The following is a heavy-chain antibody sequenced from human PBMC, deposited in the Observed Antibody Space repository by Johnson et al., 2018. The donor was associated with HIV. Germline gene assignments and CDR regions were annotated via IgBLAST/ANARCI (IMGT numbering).Heavy chain of an antibody. CDR3: ARACGDCSSTSCFRHWASAFDI. V-gene: IGHV3-30-3*01. CDR1: GFTFSSYA. J-gene: IGHJ3*02. D-gene: IGHD2-2*01. Sequence: QVQLVESGGGVVQPGRSLRLSCAASGFTFSSYAMHWVRQAPGKGLEWVAVISYDGSNNYYADSVKGRFTISSDNSKNTLYLQMNSLRAEATALYYSARACGDCSSTSCFRHWASAFDIWGQGTMVTVSS. CDR2: ISYDGSNN.